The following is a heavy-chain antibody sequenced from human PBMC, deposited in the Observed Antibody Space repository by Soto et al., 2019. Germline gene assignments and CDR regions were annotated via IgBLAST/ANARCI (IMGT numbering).Heavy chain of an antibody. V-gene: IGHV4-59*01. CDR3: ARGVDRQWADY. CDR2: IYYSGSI. D-gene: IGHD6-19*01. Sequence: LSLTCTVSGGSISSYYWSWIRQPPGKGLEWIGYIYYSGSINYNPSLKSRVIISVDTSKSQFSLKLSSVTAADTAVYYCARGVDRQWADYWGQGTLVTVSS. J-gene: IGHJ4*02. CDR1: GGSISSYY.